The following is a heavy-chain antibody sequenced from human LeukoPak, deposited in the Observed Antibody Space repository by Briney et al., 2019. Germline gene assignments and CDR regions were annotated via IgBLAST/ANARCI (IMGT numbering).Heavy chain of an antibody. J-gene: IGHJ4*02. D-gene: IGHD3-10*01. CDR1: GFTFNSYS. CDR2: ISGSGGST. CDR3: AKALLWFRELLDY. V-gene: IGHV3-23*01. Sequence: GGSLRLSCAASGFTFNSYSMSWVRQAPGKGLEWVSAISGSGGSTYYADSVKGRFTISRDNSKNTLYLQMNSLRAEDTAVYYCAKALLWFRELLDYWGQGTLVTVSS.